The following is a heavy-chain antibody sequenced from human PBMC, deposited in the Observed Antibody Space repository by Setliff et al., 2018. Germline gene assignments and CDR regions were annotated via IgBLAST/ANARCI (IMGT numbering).Heavy chain of an antibody. D-gene: IGHD6-19*01. V-gene: IGHV1-18*01. J-gene: IGHJ3*02. CDR3: ARRPIALAGYRKGAFDI. Sequence: ASVKVSCKASGYSFTSFSITWVRQAPGQGLEWLGWVSTYNGDTKSAQKFRGRVTMTTDISTSTVYMELRTLRSDDTAVNYSARRPIALAGYRKGAFDIWGQGTMVTVSS. CDR1: GYSFTSFS. CDR2: VSTYNGDT.